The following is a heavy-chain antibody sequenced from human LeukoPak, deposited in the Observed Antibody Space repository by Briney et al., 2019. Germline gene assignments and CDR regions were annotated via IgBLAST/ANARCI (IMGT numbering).Heavy chain of an antibody. D-gene: IGHD6-6*01. CDR3: ATQGSSPLYYFDY. CDR2: IKQDGSEK. Sequence: GGSLRLSCAASGFTFSSYWMSWVRQAPGKGLEWVANIKQDGSEKYYVDSVKGRFTISRDNAKNSLYLQMNSLRAEDTAVYYYATQGSSPLYYFDYWGQGTLVAVSS. V-gene: IGHV3-7*05. CDR1: GFTFSSYW. J-gene: IGHJ4*01.